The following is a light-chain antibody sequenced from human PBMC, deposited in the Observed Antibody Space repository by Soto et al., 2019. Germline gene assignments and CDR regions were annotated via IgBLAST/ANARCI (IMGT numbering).Light chain of an antibody. CDR1: SSDVGAYNY. J-gene: IGLJ1*01. V-gene: IGLV2-14*01. CDR3: SSYTSATTYV. CDR2: DVS. Sequence: QSVLTQPASVSGSPGQSITISCTGTSSDVGAYNYDSWYQQYPGEAPKVIIYDVSHRPAGVSNRFSGSKSGNTASLTISGLQTQDEDDYYCSSYTSATTYVFGTGTQLTVL.